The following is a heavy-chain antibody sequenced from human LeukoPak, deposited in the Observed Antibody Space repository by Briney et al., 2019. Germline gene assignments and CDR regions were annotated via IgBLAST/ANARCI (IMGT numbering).Heavy chain of an antibody. Sequence: RSLRLSCAASGFTFNSYSMNWVRQAPGKGLEWVAVISSSSTYIYYADSVKGRFTISRDNAKNALYLQMNSLRADDTAVYYCARDLGTYSGSSQREYWGQGTLVTVSS. CDR2: ISSSSTYI. J-gene: IGHJ4*02. CDR1: GFTFNSYS. V-gene: IGHV3-21*01. CDR3: ARDLGTYSGSSQREY. D-gene: IGHD6-6*01.